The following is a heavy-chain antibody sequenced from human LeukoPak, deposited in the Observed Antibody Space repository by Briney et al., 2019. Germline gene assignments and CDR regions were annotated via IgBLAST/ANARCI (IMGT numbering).Heavy chain of an antibody. Sequence: GGALRLSCAAPRFTFSSDWMSWVRQAPGKGLEWVANIMRVGIEKYYVDSVKGRFTISRDNAKNSHFLQMNSLRAEDTAVYFCAREEAAASFDYWGQGTLVTVSS. D-gene: IGHD6-13*01. CDR1: RFTFSSDW. CDR2: IMRVGIEK. J-gene: IGHJ4*02. CDR3: AREEAAASFDY. V-gene: IGHV3-7*04.